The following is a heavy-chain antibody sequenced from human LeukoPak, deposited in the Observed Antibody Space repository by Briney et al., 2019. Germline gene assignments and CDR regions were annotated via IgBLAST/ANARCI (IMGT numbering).Heavy chain of an antibody. CDR1: GFTFSSYA. CDR3: AKSALKGIAAAGTWYFDY. CDR2: ISGSGGST. Sequence: GGSLRLSXAASGFTFSSYAMSWVRQAPGKGVEWVSAISGSGGSTYYADSVKGRFTISRDNSKNTLYLQMNSLRAEDTAVYYCAKSALKGIAAAGTWYFDYWGQGTLVTVSS. J-gene: IGHJ4*02. V-gene: IGHV3-23*01. D-gene: IGHD6-13*01.